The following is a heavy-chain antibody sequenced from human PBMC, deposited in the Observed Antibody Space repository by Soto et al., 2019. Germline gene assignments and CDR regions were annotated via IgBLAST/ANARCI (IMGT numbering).Heavy chain of an antibody. CDR1: GGSISSYY. J-gene: IGHJ5*02. CDR3: ARDHYDFWSGPYQGWFDP. Sequence: PSETLSLTCTVSGGSISSYYWSWIRQPAGKGLEWIGRIYTSGSTNYNPSLKSRVTMSVDTSKNQFSLKLSSVTAADTAVYYCARDHYDFWSGPYQGWFDPWGQGTLVTVSS. D-gene: IGHD3-3*01. V-gene: IGHV4-4*07. CDR2: IYTSGST.